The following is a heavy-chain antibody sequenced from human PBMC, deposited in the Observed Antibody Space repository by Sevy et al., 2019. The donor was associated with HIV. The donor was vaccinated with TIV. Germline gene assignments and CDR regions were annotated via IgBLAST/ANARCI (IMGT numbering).Heavy chain of an antibody. D-gene: IGHD2-15*01. Sequence: ASVQVSCKVSGHTLTELSMQWVRQAPGKGLAWMGGFDPEDGETMFAQNFQGRVTMTADTSTDTAYMELSSLRSEDTAVYYCATRVVQTHFLFDFWGQGTLVTVSS. V-gene: IGHV1-24*01. CDR2: FDPEDGET. CDR1: GHTLTELS. J-gene: IGHJ4*02. CDR3: ATRVVQTHFLFDF.